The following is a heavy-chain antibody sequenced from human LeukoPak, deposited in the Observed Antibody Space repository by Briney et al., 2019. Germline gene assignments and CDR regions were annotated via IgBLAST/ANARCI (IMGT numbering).Heavy chain of an antibody. Sequence: SETLSLTCTVSGGSISSYYWSWIRQPPGKGLEWIGYIYYSGSTNYNPSLKSRVTISVDTSKNQFSLKLSSVTAADTAVYYCARARFFDYWGQGTLVTVSS. CDR2: IYYSGST. CDR3: ARARFFDY. V-gene: IGHV4-59*01. J-gene: IGHJ4*02. CDR1: GGSISSYY.